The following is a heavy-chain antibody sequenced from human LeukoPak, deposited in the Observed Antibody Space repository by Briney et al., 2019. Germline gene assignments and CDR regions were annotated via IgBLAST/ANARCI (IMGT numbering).Heavy chain of an antibody. CDR1: GYTFTTYY. V-gene: IGHV1-46*03. Sequence: GASVKVSCKASGYTFTTYYMHWVRQAPGQGVQWMGIINPSGGSTSYAQKFQGRVTMTRDTSTSTVYMELSSLRSDDTAIYYCARSVKMPTIVHWGQGTLVTVSS. CDR3: ARSVKMPTIVH. D-gene: IGHD5-24*01. J-gene: IGHJ4*02. CDR2: INPSGGST.